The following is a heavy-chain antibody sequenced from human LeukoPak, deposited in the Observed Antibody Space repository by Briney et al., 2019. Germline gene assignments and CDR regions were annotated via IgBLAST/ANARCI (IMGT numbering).Heavy chain of an antibody. Sequence: PGGSLRLSCAASGFTFSTHWMKWVRQAPGKGLEWVANIKQDGSDRYYADSVKGRFTISRDNAKNSLYLQMSSLRAEDTAVYYCARGRCTGGSCYSSGMDVWGQGTTVTVSS. CDR3: ARGRCTGGSCYSSGMDV. CDR1: GFTFSTHW. V-gene: IGHV3-7*02. D-gene: IGHD2-15*01. J-gene: IGHJ6*02. CDR2: IKQDGSDR.